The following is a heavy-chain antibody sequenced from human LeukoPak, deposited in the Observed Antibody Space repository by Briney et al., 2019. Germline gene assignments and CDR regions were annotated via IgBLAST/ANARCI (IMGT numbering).Heavy chain of an antibody. V-gene: IGHV3-30*02. CDR1: GFTFSSYG. Sequence: PGGSLRLSCAASGFTFSSYGMHWVRQAPGKGLEWVAFIRYDGSNKYYADSVKGRFTISRDNSKNTLYLQMNSLRAEDTAVYYCAKSLVVPAAMPLYYYHGMDVWGQGTTVTVSS. J-gene: IGHJ6*02. D-gene: IGHD2-2*01. CDR3: AKSLVVPAAMPLYYYHGMDV. CDR2: IRYDGSNK.